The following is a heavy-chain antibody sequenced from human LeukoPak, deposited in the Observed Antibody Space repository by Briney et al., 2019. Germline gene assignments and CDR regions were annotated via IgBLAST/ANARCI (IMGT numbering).Heavy chain of an antibody. CDR2: INHSGST. CDR3: ARGLSYYDFWSGYYIGVAFDI. D-gene: IGHD3-3*01. Sequence: SETLSLTCAVYGGSFSGYYWSWIRQPPGKGLEWIGEINHSGSTNYNPSLKSRVTISVDTSKNQFSLKLSSVTAADTAVHYCARGLSYYDFWSGYYIGVAFDIWGQGTMVTVSS. CDR1: GGSFSGYY. V-gene: IGHV4-34*01. J-gene: IGHJ3*02.